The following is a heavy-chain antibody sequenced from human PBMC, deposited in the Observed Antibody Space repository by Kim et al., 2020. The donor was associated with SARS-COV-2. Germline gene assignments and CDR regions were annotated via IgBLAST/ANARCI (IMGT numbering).Heavy chain of an antibody. Sequence: SETLSLTCTVSGGSISSSSYYWGWIRQPPGKGLEWIGSIYYSGSTYYNPSLKSRVTISVDTSKNQFSLKLSSVTAADTAVYYCASMSQGTTHYYYYGMDVWGQGTTVTVSS. CDR2: IYYSGST. CDR1: GGSISSSSYY. V-gene: IGHV4-39*01. CDR3: ASMSQGTTHYYYYGMDV. J-gene: IGHJ6*02. D-gene: IGHD1-7*01.